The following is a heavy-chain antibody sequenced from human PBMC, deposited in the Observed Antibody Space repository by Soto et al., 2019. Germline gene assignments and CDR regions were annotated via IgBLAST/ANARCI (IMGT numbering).Heavy chain of an antibody. CDR2: IYYSGST. D-gene: IGHD5-12*01. Sequence: PSETLSLTCTVSGGSISSGDYYWSWIRQPPGKGLEWIGYIYYSGSTYYNPSLKSRVTISVDTSKNQFSLKLSSVTAADTAVYYCARGTPQWDSGYDYWGQGTLVTVSS. V-gene: IGHV4-30-4*01. CDR1: GGSISSGDYY. CDR3: ARGTPQWDSGYDY. J-gene: IGHJ4*02.